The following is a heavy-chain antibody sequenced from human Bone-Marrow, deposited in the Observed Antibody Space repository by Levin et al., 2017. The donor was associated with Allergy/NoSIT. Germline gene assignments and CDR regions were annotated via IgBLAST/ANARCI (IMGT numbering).Heavy chain of an antibody. CDR2: ISGSGGST. CDR3: AKSGLDSYGRSLDYYYYGMDV. CDR1: GFTFSSYA. D-gene: IGHD5-18*01. J-gene: IGHJ6*02. V-gene: IGHV3-23*01. Sequence: GGSLRLSCAASGFTFSSYAMSWVRQAPGKGLEWVSAISGSGGSTYYADSVKGRFTISRDNSKNTLYLQMNSLRAEDTAVYYCAKSGLDSYGRSLDYYYYGMDVWGQGTTVTVSS.